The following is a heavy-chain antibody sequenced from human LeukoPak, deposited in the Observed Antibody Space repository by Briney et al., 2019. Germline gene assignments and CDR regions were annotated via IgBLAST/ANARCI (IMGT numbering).Heavy chain of an antibody. D-gene: IGHD3-3*01. J-gene: IGHJ4*02. V-gene: IGHV5-51*01. CDR2: IYPGDSDT. CDR1: VFSFTNYW. CDR3: ARRVDFWFDY. Sequence: GESLKISCKASVFSFTNYWIAWVRQKPGEGLEWMGNIYPGDSDTRYNPSFQGQVTISADKSISTAYLQWSSLKASDTAMYYCARRVDFWFDYWGQGTLVTVSS.